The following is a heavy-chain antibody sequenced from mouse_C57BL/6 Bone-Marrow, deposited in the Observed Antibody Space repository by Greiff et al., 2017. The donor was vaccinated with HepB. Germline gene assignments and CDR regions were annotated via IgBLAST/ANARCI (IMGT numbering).Heavy chain of an antibody. CDR1: GFSFNTYA. V-gene: IGHV10-1*01. Sequence: EVKLVESGVGLVQPKGSLKLSCAASGFSFNTYAMNWVRQAPGKGLEWVARIRSKSNNYATYYADSVKDRFTISRDDSESMLYLQMNNLKTEDTAMYYCVRPEYYSNPFAYWGQGTLVTVSA. CDR3: VRPEYYSNPFAY. J-gene: IGHJ3*01. D-gene: IGHD2-5*01. CDR2: IRSKSNNYAT.